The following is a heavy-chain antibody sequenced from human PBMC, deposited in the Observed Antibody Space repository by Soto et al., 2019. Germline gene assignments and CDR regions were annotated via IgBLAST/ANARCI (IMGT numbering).Heavy chain of an antibody. CDR1: GFTFSSYA. CDR3: AKLTVVPADYYYGMDV. V-gene: IGHV3-23*01. D-gene: IGHD2-15*01. Sequence: PRLSCEASGFTFSSYAMSWVRQAPGKGLEWVSAISGSGGSTYYADSVKGRFTISRDNSKNTLYLQMNSLRAEDTAVYYCAKLTVVPADYYYGMDVWGQGTTVTVSS. J-gene: IGHJ6*02. CDR2: ISGSGGST.